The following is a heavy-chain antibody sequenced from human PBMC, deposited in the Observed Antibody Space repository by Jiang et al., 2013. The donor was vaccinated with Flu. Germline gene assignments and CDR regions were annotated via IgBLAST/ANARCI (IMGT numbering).Heavy chain of an antibody. CDR3: AREGVVAGAFDI. CDR2: IYYSETT. Sequence: LLKPSETLSLTCTVSGGSISSYYWSWIRQSPGKGLEWIGYIYYSETTNHNPSLKSRVTISVDTSKTQFSLKLSSVTAADTAVYYCAREGVVAGAFDIWGQGTMVTVSS. CDR1: GGSISSYY. J-gene: IGHJ3*02. D-gene: IGHD2-15*01. V-gene: IGHV4-59*01.